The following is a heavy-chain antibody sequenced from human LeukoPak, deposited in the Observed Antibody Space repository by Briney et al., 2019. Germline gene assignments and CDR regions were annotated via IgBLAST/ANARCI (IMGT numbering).Heavy chain of an antibody. CDR3: ARARYGSGTPFDY. D-gene: IGHD3-10*01. CDR1: GGSISGYY. J-gene: IGHJ4*02. CDR2: IYYSGST. Sequence: SVTLSLTCTVSGGSISGYYWSWIRQPPGKGLEWIAYIYYSGSTDYNPSLKSRVTISVDTSKKQFSLKLSSLTAADTAVYYCARARYGSGTPFDYWGQGTLVTVSS. V-gene: IGHV4-59*01.